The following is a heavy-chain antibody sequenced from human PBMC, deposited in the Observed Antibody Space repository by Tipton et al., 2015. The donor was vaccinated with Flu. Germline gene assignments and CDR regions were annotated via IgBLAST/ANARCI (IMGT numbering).Heavy chain of an antibody. Sequence: TLSLTCTVSGGSISSYYWSWIRQPPGKGLEWIGEINHSGSTNYNPSLKSRVAISVDTSKNQFSLKLSSVTAADTAVYYCARGRRGIAARPSPLYYYYMDVWGKGTTVTVSS. CDR3: ARGRRGIAARPSPLYYYYMDV. J-gene: IGHJ6*03. CDR2: INHSGST. CDR1: GGSISSYY. V-gene: IGHV4-34*01. D-gene: IGHD6-6*01.